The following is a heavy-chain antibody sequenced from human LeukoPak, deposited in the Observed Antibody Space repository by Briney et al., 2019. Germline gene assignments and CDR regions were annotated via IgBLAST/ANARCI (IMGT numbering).Heavy chain of an antibody. D-gene: IGHD6-19*01. Sequence: ASVKVSCKASGGTFSSYAISWVRQAPGQGLEWMGGIIPIFGTANYAQKFQGRVTITTDESTSTAYMELSSLRSEDTAVYYCARSGYSSGWYRGGGAFDIWGQGTMVTVSS. J-gene: IGHJ3*02. CDR1: GGTFSSYA. V-gene: IGHV1-69*05. CDR3: ARSGYSSGWYRGGGAFDI. CDR2: IIPIFGTA.